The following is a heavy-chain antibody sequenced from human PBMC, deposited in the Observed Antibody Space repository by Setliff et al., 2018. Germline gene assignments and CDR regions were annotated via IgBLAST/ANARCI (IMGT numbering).Heavy chain of an antibody. CDR1: GFTLRSYW. V-gene: IGHV3-7*03. J-gene: IGHJ4*02. Sequence: GGFLRLSCAASGFTLRSYWMSWVRQAPGKGLEWVANIKEDGSETYYGGSVKGRFTISRDNAKNSLYLQMNSLRVEDTAVYYCVNSYRGYDDYPDYWGQGTLVTVSS. CDR3: VNSYRGYDDYPDY. D-gene: IGHD3-16*02. CDR2: IKEDGSET.